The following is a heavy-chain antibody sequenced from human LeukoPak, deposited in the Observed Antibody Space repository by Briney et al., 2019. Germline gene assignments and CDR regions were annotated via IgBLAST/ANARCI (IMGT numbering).Heavy chain of an antibody. D-gene: IGHD5-18*01. CDR3: AKGDSYGYGGAFDI. Sequence: GGSLRLFCAASGFTFSSYAMSWVRQAPGKGLEWVSGISWNSGSIGYADSVKGRFTISRDNAKNSLYLQMNSLRAEDMALYYCAKGDSYGYGGAFDIWGQGTMVTVSS. CDR2: ISWNSGSI. V-gene: IGHV3-9*03. J-gene: IGHJ3*02. CDR1: GFTFSSYA.